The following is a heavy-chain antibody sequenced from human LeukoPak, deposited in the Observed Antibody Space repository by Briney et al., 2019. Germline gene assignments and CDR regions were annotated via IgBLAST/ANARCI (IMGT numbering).Heavy chain of an antibody. CDR2: ISGSGGST. CDR3: AKGGNYDFWSGYHPLDY. D-gene: IGHD3-3*01. Sequence: PGGSLRLSCAASGFTFSSYAMSWVRQAPGKGLEWVSAISGSGGSTYYADSVKGRFTISRDNSKNTLYLQMNSLRAEDTAVYYCAKGGNYDFWSGYHPLDYWGQGTLVTVSS. CDR1: GFTFSSYA. V-gene: IGHV3-23*01. J-gene: IGHJ4*02.